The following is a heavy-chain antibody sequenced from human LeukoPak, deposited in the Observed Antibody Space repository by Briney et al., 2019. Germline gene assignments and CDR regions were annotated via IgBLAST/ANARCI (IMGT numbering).Heavy chain of an antibody. V-gene: IGHV3-9*01. J-gene: IGHJ6*02. Sequence: GGSLRLSCAASGFTFDDYSMRWVRQAPGKGLEWVSGISWNGGSIGYADSVKGRFTISRDNAKNSLYLQMNSLRAEDTALYYCAKDGSGSTGYYYYGMDVWGQGTTVTVSS. D-gene: IGHD2-8*02. CDR2: ISWNGGSI. CDR1: GFTFDDYS. CDR3: AKDGSGSTGYYYYGMDV.